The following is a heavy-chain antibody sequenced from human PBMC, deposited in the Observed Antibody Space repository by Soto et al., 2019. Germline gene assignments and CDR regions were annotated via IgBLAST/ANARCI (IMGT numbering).Heavy chain of an antibody. CDR3: ARSTDSSGWRLDY. J-gene: IGHJ4*02. Sequence: SETLSLTCTVSGASISVYSWSWIRQPPGKGLEWIGYIYYSGSTNYNPSLKSRVAISVDTSKNQFSLKLSSVTAADTAVYYCARSTDSSGWRLDYWGQGTQVT. CDR1: GASISVYS. D-gene: IGHD6-19*01. CDR2: IYYSGST. V-gene: IGHV4-59*01.